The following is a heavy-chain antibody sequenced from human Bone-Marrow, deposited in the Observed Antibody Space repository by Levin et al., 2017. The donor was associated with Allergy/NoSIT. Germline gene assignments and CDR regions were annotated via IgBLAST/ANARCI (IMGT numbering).Heavy chain of an antibody. Sequence: PSETLSLTCTISGGSLSTGSLTTDYWSWIRQPPGKGLEWIGYVYNSGSTNYNPSLQSRVTILLDSSKSPFSLTLKSVTAADTAVYYCARQRSEMVSPSWGLYDYHYYGLDVWGQGTTVTVSS. CDR3: ARQRSEMVSPSWGLYDYHYYGLDV. CDR2: VYNSGST. V-gene: IGHV4-61*01. J-gene: IGHJ6*02. CDR1: GGSLSTGSLTTDY. D-gene: IGHD2-8*01.